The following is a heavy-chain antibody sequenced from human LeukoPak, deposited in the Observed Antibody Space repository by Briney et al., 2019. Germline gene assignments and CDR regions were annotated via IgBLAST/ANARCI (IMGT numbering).Heavy chain of an antibody. CDR3: TTTYIVASTRKFGDY. CDR1: GFVFSNAW. CDR2: IKSKTEGGTT. D-gene: IGHD5-12*01. Sequence: GGSLRLSCAASGFVFSNAWMNWVRQAPGKGLEWVGRIKSKTEGGTTDYAAPVKGRFTLSRDDSQNTVDLQISSLTAGDTAMYFCTTTYIVASTRKFGDYWGQGTLVVVSS. J-gene: IGHJ4*02. V-gene: IGHV3-15*01.